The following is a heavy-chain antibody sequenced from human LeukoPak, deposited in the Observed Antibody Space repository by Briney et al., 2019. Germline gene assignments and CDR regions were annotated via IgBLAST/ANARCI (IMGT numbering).Heavy chain of an antibody. Sequence: SETLSLTCTVSGGSISRYYWSWIRQPPGKGLEWIVYIYYSASTNYNPSLKSRVTISVDTSKNQFSLKLSSVTAADTAVYYCARYLGLLPTSFFDYWGQGTLVTVSS. CDR1: GGSISRYY. V-gene: IGHV4-59*01. J-gene: IGHJ4*02. CDR2: IYYSAST. D-gene: IGHD3-22*01. CDR3: ARYLGLLPTSFFDY.